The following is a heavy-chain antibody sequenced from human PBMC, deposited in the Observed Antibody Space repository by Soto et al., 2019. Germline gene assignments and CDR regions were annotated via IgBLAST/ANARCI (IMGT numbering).Heavy chain of an antibody. CDR3: AAVQTTVTTRPIIP. V-gene: IGHV1-58*02. Sequence: SVKVSCKASGYTFTSYAIHWVRQAPGQRLEWIGWIDAGSGNTKYAQKFQERVTITRDMSTSTAYMELSSLRSEDAAVYYCAAVQTTVTTRPIIPWGQGTLVTVSS. D-gene: IGHD4-17*01. CDR1: GYTFTSYA. CDR2: IDAGSGNT. J-gene: IGHJ5*02.